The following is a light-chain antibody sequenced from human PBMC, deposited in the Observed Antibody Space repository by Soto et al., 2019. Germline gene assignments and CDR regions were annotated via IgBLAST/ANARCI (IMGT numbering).Light chain of an antibody. CDR2: WAS. Sequence: DTVTTQYADCIAHSPGEPGTSNCKSRHSLLSRSHNKDFIAWFQQKPGQPPKPIIYWASTRESGVPDRFSGSGSGTDFTLTISSLQAEDVAVYYCQHFYNSPITFGQGTRLEI. CDR3: QHFYNSPIT. J-gene: IGKJ5*01. V-gene: IGKV4-1*01. CDR1: HSLLSRSHNKDF.